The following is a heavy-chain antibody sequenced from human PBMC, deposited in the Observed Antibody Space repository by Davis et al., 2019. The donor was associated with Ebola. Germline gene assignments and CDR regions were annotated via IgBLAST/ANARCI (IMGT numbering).Heavy chain of an antibody. D-gene: IGHD1-14*01. CDR3: ARQGGPETTLDS. CDR1: GGSISSSNW. V-gene: IGHV4-4*02. Sequence: MPSETLSLTCAVSGGSISSSNWWSWVRQPPGKGLGWIGEIYHSGSTNYNPSLRSRVTISIDTSKNHFSLRLTSVTAADTAVYYCARQGGPETTLDSWGRGMLVTVSS. J-gene: IGHJ4*02. CDR2: IYHSGST.